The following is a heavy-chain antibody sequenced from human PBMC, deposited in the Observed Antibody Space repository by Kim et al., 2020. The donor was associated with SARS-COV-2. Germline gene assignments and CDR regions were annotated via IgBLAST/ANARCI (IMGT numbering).Heavy chain of an antibody. D-gene: IGHD2-2*03. CDR2: IKSKTDGGTT. CDR1: GFTFSNAW. Sequence: GGSLRLSCAASGFTFSNAWMSWVRQAPGKGLEWVGRIKSKTDGGTTDYAAPVKGRFTISRDDSKNTLYLQMNSLKTEDTAVYYCTTTIGYCSSTSCSNFDYWGQGTLVTVSS. CDR3: TTTIGYCSSTSCSNFDY. J-gene: IGHJ4*02. V-gene: IGHV3-15*01.